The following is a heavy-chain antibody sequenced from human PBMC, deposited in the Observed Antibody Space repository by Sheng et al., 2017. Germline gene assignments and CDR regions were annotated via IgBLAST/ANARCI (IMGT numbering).Heavy chain of an antibody. D-gene: IGHD3-22*01. CDR3: AMYYYDSSGYYYVGAFDI. Sequence: QVQLVQSGAEVKKPGSSVKVSCKASGGTFSSYAISWVRQAPGQGLEWMGGIIPIFGTANYAQKFQGRVTITADESTSTAYMELSSLRSEDTAVYYCAMYYYDSSGYYYVGAFDIWGQGTMVTVSS. CDR2: IIPIFGTA. CDR1: GGTFSSYA. J-gene: IGHJ3*02. V-gene: IGHV1-69*13.